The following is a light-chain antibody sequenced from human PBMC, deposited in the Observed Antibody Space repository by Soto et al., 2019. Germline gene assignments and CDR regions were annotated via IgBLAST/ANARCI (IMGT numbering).Light chain of an antibody. V-gene: IGLV2-14*01. J-gene: IGLJ1*01. CDR3: SSYTSSDTYV. CDR1: SSDVGVYNY. CDR2: DVS. Sequence: QSVLTQPASVSGSPGQSITISCTGTSSDVGVYNYVSWYQQHPGKAPKLMIIDVSNRPSGVSNRFSGSKSGNTASLTISGLQAEDEADYYCSSYTSSDTYVFGPGSKVTVL.